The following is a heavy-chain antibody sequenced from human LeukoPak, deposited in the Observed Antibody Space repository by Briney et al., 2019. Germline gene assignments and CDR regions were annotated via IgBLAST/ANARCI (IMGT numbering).Heavy chain of an antibody. CDR3: ASMYYYDSSGYFNFDY. V-gene: IGHV1-2*02. J-gene: IGHJ4*02. CDR2: INPNSGGT. D-gene: IGHD3-22*01. CDR1: GYTFTVYY. Sequence: ASVKVSCKASGYTFTVYYMHWVRQAPGQGLEWMGWINPNSGGTNYAQKFQGRVTMTRDTSISTAYMELSRLRSDDTAVYYCASMYYYDSSGYFNFDYWGQGTLVTVSS.